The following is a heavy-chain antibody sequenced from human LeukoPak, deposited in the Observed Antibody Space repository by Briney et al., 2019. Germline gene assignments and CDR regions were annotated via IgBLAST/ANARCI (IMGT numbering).Heavy chain of an antibody. CDR2: IYTSGST. J-gene: IGHJ3*02. V-gene: IGHV4-61*02. CDR1: GGSISSGSYY. CDR3: ASFRAFDI. Sequence: SQTLSLTCTVSGGSISSGSYYWSWIRQPAGKGLEWIGRIYTSGSTNYNPSLKSRVTISVDTSKNQFSLKLSSATAADTAVYYCASFRAFDIWGQGTMVTVSS.